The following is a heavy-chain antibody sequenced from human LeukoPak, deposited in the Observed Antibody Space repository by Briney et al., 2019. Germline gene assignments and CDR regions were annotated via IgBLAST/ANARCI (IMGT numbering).Heavy chain of an antibody. V-gene: IGHV3-23*01. Sequence: GGSLRCSGAASRFTFSSNAMNRVGQAPGNEREWVSSISGSGGITYHADSVKGRITISTDNSKNTLDLQMNSLRAEDTALYYCAKSGPGGTYDSGSYYSSFDYWGQGTLVTVSS. D-gene: IGHD3-22*01. CDR3: AKSGPGGTYDSGSYYSSFDY. CDR2: ISGSGGIT. CDR1: RFTFSSNA. J-gene: IGHJ4*02.